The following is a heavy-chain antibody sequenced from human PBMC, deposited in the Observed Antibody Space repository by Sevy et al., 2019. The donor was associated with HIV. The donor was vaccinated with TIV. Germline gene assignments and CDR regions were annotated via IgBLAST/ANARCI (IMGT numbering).Heavy chain of an antibody. CDR3: ARAYSSGWYDY. D-gene: IGHD6-19*01. CDR2: IGTAGDT. CDR1: GFTFSSYD. J-gene: IGHJ4*02. V-gene: IGHV3-13*01. Sequence: GGSLRLSCAASGFTFSSYDMXXVRQATGKGLEWVSAIGTAGDTYYPGSVKGRFTISRENAKNSLYLQMNSLRVGDTAVYYCARAYSSGWYDYWGQGTLVTVSS.